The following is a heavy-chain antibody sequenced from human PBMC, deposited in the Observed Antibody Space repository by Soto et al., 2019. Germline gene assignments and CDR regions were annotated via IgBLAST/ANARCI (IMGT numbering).Heavy chain of an antibody. V-gene: IGHV4-31*03. J-gene: IGHJ4*02. D-gene: IGHD4-17*01. CDR3: ARTSHTVTFDY. CDR1: VGSISSGGYY. CDR2: IYYSGST. Sequence: SETLSLTCTVSVGSISSGGYYWSWIRQHPGKGLEWIGYIYYSGSTYYNPSLKSRVTISVDTSKNQFSLKLSSVTAADTAVYYCARTSHTVTFDYWGQGTLVTVSS.